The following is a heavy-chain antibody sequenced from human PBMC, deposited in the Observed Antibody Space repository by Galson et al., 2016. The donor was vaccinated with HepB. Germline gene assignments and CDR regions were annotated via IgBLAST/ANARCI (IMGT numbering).Heavy chain of an antibody. CDR1: SGSVSDNSYY. Sequence: ETLSLTCAVSSGSVSDNSYYWGWIRQSPGKGLEWMGSIYYSGNTYYNASLKSRVTISVHTSKNQFSLKLSSVTAADTAIYYCARIRDYGYFDYWGQGTLVTVSS. CDR2: IYYSGNT. V-gene: IGHV4-39*01. J-gene: IGHJ4*02. CDR3: ARIRDYGYFDY. D-gene: IGHD4-17*01.